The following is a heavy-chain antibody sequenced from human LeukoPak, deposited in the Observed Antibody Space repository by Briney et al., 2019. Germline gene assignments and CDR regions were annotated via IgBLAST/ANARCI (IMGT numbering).Heavy chain of an antibody. D-gene: IGHD6-13*01. J-gene: IGHJ4*02. V-gene: IGHV3-30*18. CDR1: GFSFSYYG. Sequence: GGSLRLSCAASGFSFSYYGIHWVRQAPGKGLEWVAVISHDGSDKSYADSVKGRFTISRDNSKNTLFLQMNSLRAEDTAVYYCAKDWRYSSSTTPYWGQGTLVTVSS. CDR2: ISHDGSDK. CDR3: AKDWRYSSSTTPY.